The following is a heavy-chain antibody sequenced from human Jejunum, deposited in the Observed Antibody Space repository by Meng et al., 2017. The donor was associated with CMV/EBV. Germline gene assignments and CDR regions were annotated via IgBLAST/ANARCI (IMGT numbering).Heavy chain of an antibody. CDR3: ARDLPGVGVDY. Sequence: QVQLQESGPGLVNPSATLSLTCSVAGGSIRTYSWTWIRRPAGKGLEWIGRISSSGSTNYNPSLNSRVTMSVDTSKNHFSLRLSSVTAADTAVYYCARDLPGVGVDYWGQGTLVTVSS. V-gene: IGHV4-4*07. CDR1: GGSIRTYS. J-gene: IGHJ4*02. CDR2: ISSSGST. D-gene: IGHD2-2*01.